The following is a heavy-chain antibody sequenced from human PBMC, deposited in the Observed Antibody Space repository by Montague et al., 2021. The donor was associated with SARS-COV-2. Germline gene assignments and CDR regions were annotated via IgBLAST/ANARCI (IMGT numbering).Heavy chain of an antibody. CDR1: GGPISSSNYY. J-gene: IGHJ6*02. CDR2: MYYSGST. Sequence: SETLSLTCTVSGGPISSSNYYWGWIRQPPGKGLEWIGNMYYSGSTYYKPSLKSRVTISIDTSKNQFSLKLSSVTAADTAVYYCARDDIVLEGVTKGMDVWGQGTTVTVSS. D-gene: IGHD3-16*01. CDR3: ARDDIVLEGVTKGMDV. V-gene: IGHV4-39*07.